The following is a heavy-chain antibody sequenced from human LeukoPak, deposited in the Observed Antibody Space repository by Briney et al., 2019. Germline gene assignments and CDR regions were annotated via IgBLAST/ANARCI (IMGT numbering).Heavy chain of an antibody. Sequence: GGSLRLSCVAASVLTFSSYAMSWVRQAPGKGLEWVSTISGSGGSTYYADSVKGRFTISRDNSKNTLYLQMNSLRAEDTAVYYCANGGLGVTGFENWGQGTLVTVSS. J-gene: IGHJ4*02. V-gene: IGHV3-23*01. CDR1: VLTFSSYA. CDR3: ANGGLGVTGFEN. CDR2: ISGSGGST. D-gene: IGHD3-16*01.